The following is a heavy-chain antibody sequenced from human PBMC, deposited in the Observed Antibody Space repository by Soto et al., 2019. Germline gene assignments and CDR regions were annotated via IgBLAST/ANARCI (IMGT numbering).Heavy chain of an antibody. CDR2: IYHSTGYP. CDR1: GGSINSHY. J-gene: IGHJ4*02. CDR3: ARDDRASWQFDY. V-gene: IGHV4-59*11. Sequence: PSETLSLTCTVSGGSINSHYWSWMRQPPGKGLEWVGDIYHSTGYPTYNPSLKSRVTISIDTSKNQFSLKLNSVTAADTAVYYCARDDRASWQFDYWSQGTVVTVSS. D-gene: IGHD2-2*01.